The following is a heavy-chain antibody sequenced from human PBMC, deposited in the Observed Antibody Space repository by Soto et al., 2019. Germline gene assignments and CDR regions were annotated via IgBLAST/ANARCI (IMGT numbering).Heavy chain of an antibody. J-gene: IGHJ4*02. CDR1: GDSISNNNW. CDR2: IHHSGNT. Sequence: QVQLQESGPGLVKPSGTLSLTCVVSGDSISNNNWWSWVRQPPGKGLEWIGEIHHSGNTIYNPSLKSRVTILLDKSRNELSLNVGSVTAADTAVYYCARAGRAVDFDYWGQGALVTVSS. D-gene: IGHD6-19*01. CDR3: ARAGRAVDFDY. V-gene: IGHV4-4*02.